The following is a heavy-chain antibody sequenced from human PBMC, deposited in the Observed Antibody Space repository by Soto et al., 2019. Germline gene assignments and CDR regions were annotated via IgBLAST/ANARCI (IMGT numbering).Heavy chain of an antibody. J-gene: IGHJ5*02. CDR3: ARGYSSSHPRFDP. V-gene: IGHV4-61*01. CDR1: GDSISSGSYY. Sequence: QVQLQESGPGLVKPSETLSLTCTVSGDSISSGSYYWSWIRQPPGKGLEWIGNIYYSGSTNYNPSLKSRVTISVDTSKNQFSLKVSSVTAADTAVYYCARGYSSSHPRFDPWGQGTLVTVSS. CDR2: IYYSGST. D-gene: IGHD6-13*01.